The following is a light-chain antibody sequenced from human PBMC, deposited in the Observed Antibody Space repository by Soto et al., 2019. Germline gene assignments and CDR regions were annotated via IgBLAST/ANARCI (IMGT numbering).Light chain of an antibody. CDR3: QQRSDWPET. J-gene: IGKJ1*01. V-gene: IGKV3-11*01. CDR2: DAS. CDR1: QSVSSY. Sequence: EIVLTQSPATLSLSPGERATLSCRASQSVSSYLAWYQQKPGQAPSLLIYDASNRATGIPARFSGSGSGTDFTLTISSLEPEDFAVYYWQQRSDWPETFGQGTKVEIK.